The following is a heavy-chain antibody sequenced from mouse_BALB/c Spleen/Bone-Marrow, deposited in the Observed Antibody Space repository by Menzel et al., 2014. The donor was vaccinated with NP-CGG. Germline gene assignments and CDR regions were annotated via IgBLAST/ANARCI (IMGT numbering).Heavy chain of an antibody. V-gene: IGHV1-7*01. Sequence: QVQLQQSGAELAKPGDSVKMSCKASGYTFTSYWMHWVKQRPGQGLEWIGYINPSTGYTEYNQKFKDKATLTADKSSSTAYMQLSSLTSEDSAVYYCARQITTVDYAMDYWGQGTSVTASS. CDR2: INPSTGYT. D-gene: IGHD1-1*01. CDR3: ARQITTVDYAMDY. CDR1: GYTFTSYW. J-gene: IGHJ4*01.